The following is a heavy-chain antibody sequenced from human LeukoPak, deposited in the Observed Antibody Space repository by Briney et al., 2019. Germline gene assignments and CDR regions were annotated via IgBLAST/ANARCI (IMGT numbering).Heavy chain of an antibody. J-gene: IGHJ3*02. CDR2: ISSSGSTI. CDR1: GFTFSGYS. Sequence: PGGSLRLSGTASGFTFSGYSMNWVRQAPGKGLEWVSYISSSGSTIYYADSVKGQFTISRDNAMNSLYLQMNSLRAEDTAVYYCARSRATYAFDIWGQGTMVTVSS. CDR3: ARSRATYAFDI. D-gene: IGHD5-12*01. V-gene: IGHV3-48*01.